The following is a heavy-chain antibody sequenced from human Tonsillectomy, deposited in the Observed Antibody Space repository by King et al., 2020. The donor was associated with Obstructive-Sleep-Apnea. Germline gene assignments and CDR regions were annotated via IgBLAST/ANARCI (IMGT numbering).Heavy chain of an antibody. Sequence: VQLVESGGGVVQPGRSLRLSCAASGFTFNSYGMHWVRQAPGKGLEGLAVLSYDGSNKNYADSVKGRFTISRDNSKNTLYLKMNSLRAEDTAMYYRAKNEASISAVSTDPIAWGQGTLVTVSS. V-gene: IGHV3-30*18. CDR2: LSYDGSNK. D-gene: IGHD6-6*01. CDR3: AKNEASISAVSTDPIA. CDR1: GFTFNSYG. J-gene: IGHJ5*02.